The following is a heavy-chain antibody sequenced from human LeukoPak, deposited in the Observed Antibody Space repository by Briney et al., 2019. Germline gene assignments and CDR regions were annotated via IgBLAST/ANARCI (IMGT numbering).Heavy chain of an antibody. CDR3: AREDRSCYYY. CDR2: IKQDGSEK. CDR1: GFPFSSYW. J-gene: IGHJ4*02. V-gene: IGHV3-7*03. D-gene: IGHD2-15*01. Sequence: GGSLRLSCAASGFPFSSYWMAWVRQAPGKGLEWVARIKQDGSEKYYVDSVKGRLTISKDNSKNSLYLQMSSLRAEDTAMYYCAREDRSCYYYWGQGTLVTVSS.